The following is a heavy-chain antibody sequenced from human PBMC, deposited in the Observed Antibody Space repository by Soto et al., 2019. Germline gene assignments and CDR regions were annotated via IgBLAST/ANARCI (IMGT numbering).Heavy chain of an antibody. CDR1: GFTFGNYA. Sequence: EVQLLESGGGLVQPGGSLRLSCRVSGFTFGNYAMAWVRQAPGKGLEWVSGISASGGRTYYADSAKGRFTISRDNSNNTLYLQMSGLGAEDTALYYCAKDLGALSARFGPWGQGALVTVSS. CDR3: AKDLGALSARFGP. CDR2: ISASGGRT. D-gene: IGHD2-15*01. J-gene: IGHJ5*02. V-gene: IGHV3-23*01.